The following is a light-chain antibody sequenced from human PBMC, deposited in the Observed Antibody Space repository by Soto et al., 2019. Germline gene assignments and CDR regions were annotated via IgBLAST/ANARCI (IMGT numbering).Light chain of an antibody. CDR2: WAS. CDR1: QSLLYNVNNKNY. J-gene: IGKJ1*01. Sequence: DIVMTQSPDSLAVSLGERATIKCKSSQSLLYNVNNKNYLGWYQQKAGQPPKLLLYWASYRESRVPDRFSGSGSGTDFALTISSLQAEDVAVYYCQQYYDTPWTFGQGTKVDIK. V-gene: IGKV4-1*01. CDR3: QQYYDTPWT.